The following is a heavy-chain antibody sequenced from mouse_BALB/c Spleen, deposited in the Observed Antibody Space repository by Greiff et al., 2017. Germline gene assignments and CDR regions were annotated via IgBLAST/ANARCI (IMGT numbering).Heavy chain of an antibody. V-gene: IGHV1-80*01. Sequence: QVQLKESGAELVRPGSSVKISCKASGYAFSSYWMNWVKQRPGQGLEWIGQIYPGDGDTNYNGKVKGKATLTADKSSSTAYMQLSSLTSEDSAVYFCARGDYYGSSYGNGFAYWGQGTLVTVSA. J-gene: IGHJ3*01. CDR3: ARGDYYGSSYGNGFAY. CDR2: IYPGDGDT. D-gene: IGHD1-1*01. CDR1: GYAFSSYW.